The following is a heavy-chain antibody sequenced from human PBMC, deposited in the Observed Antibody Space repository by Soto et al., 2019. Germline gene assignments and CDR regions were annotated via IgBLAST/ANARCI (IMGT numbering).Heavy chain of an antibody. V-gene: IGHV4-34*01. J-gene: IGHJ4*02. CDR2: ISDSGST. D-gene: IGHD3-3*01. CDR3: ARGRGIFGEVTPLDH. CDR1: GGSFSGYY. Sequence: QVQLQQWGAGLLNPSETLSLTCAVDGGSFSGYYWSWIRQPPGKGLEWLGEISDSGSTKYNPPLKGRATISVDTYKNQFSLKLRSVTAADTAVDYCARGRGIFGEVTPLDHWGQGTLVTGSS.